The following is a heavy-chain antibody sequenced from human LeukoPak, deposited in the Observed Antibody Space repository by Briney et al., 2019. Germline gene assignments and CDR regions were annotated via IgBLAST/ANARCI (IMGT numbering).Heavy chain of an antibody. D-gene: IGHD3-10*01. CDR2: IIPIFGTA. CDR3: ARVWDYGSGSYPYDY. Sequence: RASVKVSCKASGGTFSSYAISWVRQAPGQGLEWMGGIIPIFGTANYAQKFQGRVTITADESTSTAYMELSSLRSEDTAVYYCARVWDYGSGSYPYDYWGQGTLVTVSS. V-gene: IGHV1-69*01. CDR1: GGTFSSYA. J-gene: IGHJ4*02.